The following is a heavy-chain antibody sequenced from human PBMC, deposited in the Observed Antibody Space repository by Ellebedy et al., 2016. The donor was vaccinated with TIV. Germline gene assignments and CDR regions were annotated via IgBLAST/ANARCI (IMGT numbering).Heavy chain of an antibody. D-gene: IGHD4-23*01. CDR1: GGSISSSSYY. J-gene: IGHJ4*02. CDR2: IYYSGST. V-gene: IGHV4-39*07. CDR3: ARGDYGGNSLD. Sequence: SETLSLTXTVSGGSISSSSYYWGWIRQPPGKGLEWIGSIYYSGSTYYNPSLKSRVTISVDTSKNQFSLKLSSVTAADTAVYYCARGDYGGNSLDWGQGTLVTVSS.